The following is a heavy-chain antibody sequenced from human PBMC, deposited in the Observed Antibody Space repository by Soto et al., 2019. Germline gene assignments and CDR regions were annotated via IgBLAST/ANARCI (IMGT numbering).Heavy chain of an antibody. J-gene: IGHJ6*02. CDR1: GFTFNNFA. V-gene: IGHV3-30*14. CDR3: ANEVDVAFSSLQYGMDV. CDR2: ISYDGTYK. D-gene: IGHD5-12*01. Sequence: PGGFLRLSCAAFGFTFNNFAMHWVRQAPGKGLEWVAFISYDGTYKYYADSVRGRFTVYRDNSKSTLFLQMNSLKFEDTAVYVCANEVDVAFSSLQYGMDVWGQGTTVTVSS.